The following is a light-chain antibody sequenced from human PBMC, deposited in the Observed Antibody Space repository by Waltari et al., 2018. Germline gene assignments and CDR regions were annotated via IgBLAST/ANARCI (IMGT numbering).Light chain of an antibody. CDR2: AAS. CDR3: QQLYSYPFT. V-gene: IGKV1-9*01. CDR1: QGISSY. Sequence: DIQLTQSPSFLSASVGDSVTITCRASQGISSYLAWYQQKPGKAPKLLIYAASTLQAGVPSRLSGSGSGTEFTLTISSLPPEDFATYYCQQLYSYPFTFGPGTKVDIK. J-gene: IGKJ3*01.